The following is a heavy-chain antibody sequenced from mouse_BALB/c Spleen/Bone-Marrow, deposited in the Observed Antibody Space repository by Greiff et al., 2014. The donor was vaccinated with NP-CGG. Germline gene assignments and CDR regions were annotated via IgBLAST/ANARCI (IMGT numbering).Heavy chain of an antibody. CDR1: GFTFSSYG. Sequence: EVNVVESGGGLVKPGGSLKLSCAASGFTFSSYGMSWVRQTPEKRLEWVATISGGGSYTYYPDSVKGRFTISRDNAKNNLYLQMSSLRSEDTALYYCARQAGGSGYFDYWGQGTTITVSS. D-gene: IGHD1-1*01. CDR3: ARQAGGSGYFDY. CDR2: ISGGGSYT. J-gene: IGHJ2*01. V-gene: IGHV5-9-2*01.